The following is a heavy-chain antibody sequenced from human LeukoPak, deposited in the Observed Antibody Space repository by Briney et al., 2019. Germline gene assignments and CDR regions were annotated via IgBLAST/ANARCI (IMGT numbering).Heavy chain of an antibody. D-gene: IGHD3-10*01. CDR3: ARAPVLIWFGELLSGGWFDP. J-gene: IGHJ5*02. V-gene: IGHV6-1*01. Sequence: SQTLSLTCALSGDSVSSNSAAWNWLRQSPSRGLEWLGRTYYRSKWYNDYAVSAKSRITINPDTSENQLSLQLNSVTPEDTAVYYCARAPVLIWFGELLSGGWFDPWGQGTLVTVSS. CDR1: GDSVSSNSAA. CDR2: TYYRSKWYN.